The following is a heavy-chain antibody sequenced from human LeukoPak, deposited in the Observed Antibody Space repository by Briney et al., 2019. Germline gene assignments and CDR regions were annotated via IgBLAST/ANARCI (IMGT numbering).Heavy chain of an antibody. CDR2: IYYTGST. D-gene: IGHD6-13*01. CDR1: GGSMSGYY. CDR3: ARVRSSWWGYYFDY. J-gene: IGHJ4*02. V-gene: IGHV4-59*12. Sequence: SETLSLTCTVSGGSMSGYYWSWIRQPPGKGLEWIGYIYYTGSTNSNPSLKSRVTISVDTSKNQFSLKLSSVTAADTAVYYCARVRSSWWGYYFDYWGQGTLVTVSS.